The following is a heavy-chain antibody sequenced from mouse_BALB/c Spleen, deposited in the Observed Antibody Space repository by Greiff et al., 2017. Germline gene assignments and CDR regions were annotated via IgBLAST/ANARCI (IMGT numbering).Heavy chain of an antibody. CDR1: GFNIKDTY. D-gene: IGHD2-3*01. V-gene: IGHV14-3*02. J-gene: IGHJ4*01. CDR2: IDPANGNT. CDR3: ARGDGYYNAMDY. Sequence: VQLQQSGAELVKPGASVKLSCTASGFNIKDTYIHWVKQRPEQGLEWIGRIDPANGNTKYDPKFQGKATITADTSSNTAYLQLSSLTSEDTAVYYCARGDGYYNAMDYWGQGTSVTVSS.